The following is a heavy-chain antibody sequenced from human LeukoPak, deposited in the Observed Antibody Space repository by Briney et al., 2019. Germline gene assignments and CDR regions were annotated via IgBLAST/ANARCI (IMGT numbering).Heavy chain of an antibody. V-gene: IGHV4-59*01. CDR2: IYYSGST. Sequence: KTSETLSLTCTVSGGSISSYCWSWIRQPPGKGLEWIGYIYYSGSTNYNPSLKSRVTISVDTSQNQFSLNLISVTAADTAVYYCAREIREAVAGRYYYGMDVWGQGTTVTVSS. CDR3: AREIREAVAGRYYYGMDV. D-gene: IGHD6-19*01. CDR1: GGSISSYC. J-gene: IGHJ6*02.